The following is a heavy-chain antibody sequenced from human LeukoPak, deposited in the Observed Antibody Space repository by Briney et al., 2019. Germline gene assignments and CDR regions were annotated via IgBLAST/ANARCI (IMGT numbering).Heavy chain of an antibody. CDR1: GYSFTSYW. D-gene: IGHD3-22*01. CDR3: ARLVTMIVVTTYDAFDI. V-gene: IGHV5-51*01. J-gene: IGHJ3*02. CDR2: IYPGDSDT. Sequence: GESLKISCKGSGYSFTSYWVGWVRQMPGKGLEWMGIIYPGDSDTRYSPSFQGQVTISADKSISTAYLQWSSLKASDTAMYYCARLVTMIVVTTYDAFDIWGQGTMVTVSS.